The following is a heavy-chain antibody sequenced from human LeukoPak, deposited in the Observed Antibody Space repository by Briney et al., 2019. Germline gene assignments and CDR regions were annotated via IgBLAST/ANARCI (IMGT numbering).Heavy chain of an antibody. CDR1: GFTFSSYW. Sequence: PGGSLRLSCAASGFTFSSYWMHWVRQAPGKGLEWVAEINQDGGEKTYVDSVKGRFTISRDNAKNSLYLQMSSLGGEDTAVYYCARRREYQVLFYYHYYMDVWGKGTTVTVSS. D-gene: IGHD3-10*01. V-gene: IGHV3-7*01. CDR3: ARRREYQVLFYYHYYMDV. J-gene: IGHJ6*03. CDR2: INQDGGEK.